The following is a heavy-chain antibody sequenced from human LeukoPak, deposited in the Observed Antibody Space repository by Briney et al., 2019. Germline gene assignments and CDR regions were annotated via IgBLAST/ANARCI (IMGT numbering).Heavy chain of an antibody. V-gene: IGHV3-30-3*01. D-gene: IGHD2-15*01. J-gene: IGHJ4*02. CDR2: ISYDGSNK. Sequence: GGSLRLSCAASGFTFSSYAMHWVRQAPGKGLEWVAVISYDGSNKYYADSVKGRFTISRDNSKNTLYLQTNSLRAEDTAVYYCAGVYCSGGSCYYNYFDYWGQGTLVTVSS. CDR3: AGVYCSGGSCYYNYFDY. CDR1: GFTFSSYA.